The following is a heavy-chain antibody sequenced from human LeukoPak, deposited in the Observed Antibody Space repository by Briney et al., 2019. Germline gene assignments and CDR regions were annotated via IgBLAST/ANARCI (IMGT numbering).Heavy chain of an antibody. CDR2: ISSSSSYK. Sequence: GGSLRLSCTASGFSFSDYYMSWVRQAPGKGREGVSKISSSSSYKNYADSVKGRFTISRDNAKNSLYVQMNSLRAEDTAVYYCARDQEVATTDWGQGTLVTVSS. CDR3: ARDQEVATTD. CDR1: GFSFSDYY. J-gene: IGHJ4*02. D-gene: IGHD5-12*01. V-gene: IGHV3-11*06.